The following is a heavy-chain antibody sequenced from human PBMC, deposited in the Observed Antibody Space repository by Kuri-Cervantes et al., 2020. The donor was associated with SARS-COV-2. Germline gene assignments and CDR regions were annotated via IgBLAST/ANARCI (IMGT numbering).Heavy chain of an antibody. CDR1: GFSFSGYA. Sequence: GGSLRLSCAASGFSFSGYAMSWVRQAPGKGLEWVSSISSTSSYIYYADSVKGRFTISRDNAKNSLYLQMNSLRAEDTAIYYCVRGTEDYSGARSFFDSWGQGTPVTVSS. V-gene: IGHV3-21*04. J-gene: IGHJ4*02. D-gene: IGHD4-11*01. CDR2: ISSTSSYI. CDR3: VRGTEDYSGARSFFDS.